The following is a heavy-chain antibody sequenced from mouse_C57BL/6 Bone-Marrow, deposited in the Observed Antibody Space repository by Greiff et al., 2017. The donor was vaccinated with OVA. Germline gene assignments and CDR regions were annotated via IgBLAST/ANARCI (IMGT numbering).Heavy chain of an antibody. CDR2: INPYNGGT. D-gene: IGHD2-3*01. CDR1: GYTFTDYY. V-gene: IGHV1-19*01. J-gene: IGHJ4*01. CDR3: ASGVTTTGAMDY. Sequence: EVKLMESGPVLVKPGASVKMSCKASGYTFTDYYMNWVKQSHGKSLEWIGVINPYNGGTSYNQKFKGKATLTVDKSSSTAYMELNSLTSEDSAVYYCASGVTTTGAMDYWGQGTSVTVSS.